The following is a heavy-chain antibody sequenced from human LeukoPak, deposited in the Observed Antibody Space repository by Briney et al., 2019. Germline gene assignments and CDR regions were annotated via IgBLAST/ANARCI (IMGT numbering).Heavy chain of an antibody. CDR2: IYYSGST. CDR1: GGSISSYY. J-gene: IGHJ5*02. D-gene: IGHD2-2*01. CDR3: ARGRVVVPAARNWFDP. Sequence: PSETLSLTCTVSGGSISSYYWSWIRQPPGKGLEWIGYIYYSGSTNYNPSLKSRVTISIDTSKNQFSLKLNSVTAADTAMYYCARGRVVVPAARNWFDPWGQETLVAVSS. V-gene: IGHV4-59*01.